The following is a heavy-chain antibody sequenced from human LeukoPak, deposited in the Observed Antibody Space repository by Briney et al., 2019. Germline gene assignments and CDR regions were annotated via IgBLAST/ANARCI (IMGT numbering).Heavy chain of an antibody. V-gene: IGHV3-23*01. D-gene: IGHD3-3*01. J-gene: IGHJ4*02. Sequence: GGSLRLSCAASGFTFSSYAMSWVRQAPGKGLEWVSAISGSGGSTYYADSVKGRFTISRDNSKNTLYLQMNSLRAEDTAVYYCAKAARYYDFWSGYYTDYWGQGTLVTVSS. CDR3: AKAARYYDFWSGYYTDY. CDR1: GFTFSSYA. CDR2: ISGSGGST.